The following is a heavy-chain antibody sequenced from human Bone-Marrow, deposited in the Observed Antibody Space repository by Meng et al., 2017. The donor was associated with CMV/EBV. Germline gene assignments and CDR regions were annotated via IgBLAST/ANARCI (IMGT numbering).Heavy chain of an antibody. J-gene: IGHJ4*02. CDR1: GFTVSSNY. Sequence: EVQLVESGGGWVKAGGPLRVSCAASGFTVSSNYMSWVRQAPGKGLEWVSFIYSGGSTYYADSVKGRFTISRDNSKNTLYLQMNSLRAEDTAVYYCAREDSSGYYDYWGQGTLVTVSS. CDR2: IYSGGST. V-gene: IGHV3-66*02. CDR3: AREDSSGYYDY. D-gene: IGHD3-22*01.